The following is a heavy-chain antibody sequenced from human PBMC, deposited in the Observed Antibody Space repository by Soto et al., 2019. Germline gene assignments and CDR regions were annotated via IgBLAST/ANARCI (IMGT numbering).Heavy chain of an antibody. D-gene: IGHD2-15*01. CDR3: ARDLRTISRSGGRHYGMDV. V-gene: IGHV1-3*01. Sequence: ASVKVSCKASGYTFTSYAMHWVRQAPGQRLEWMGWINAGNGNTKYSQKFQGRVTITRDTSASTAYMELSSLRSEDTAVYYCARDLRTISRSGGRHYGMDVWGRGTTVTVSS. CDR2: INAGNGNT. CDR1: GYTFTSYA. J-gene: IGHJ6*02.